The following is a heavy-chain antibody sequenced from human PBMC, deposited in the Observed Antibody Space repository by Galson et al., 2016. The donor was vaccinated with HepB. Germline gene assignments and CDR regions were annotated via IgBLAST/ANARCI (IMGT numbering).Heavy chain of an antibody. D-gene: IGHD6-25*01. CDR2: IHHSGNT. CDR1: GDSINSGSYY. V-gene: IGHV4-31*03. Sequence: TLSLTCTVSGDSINSGSYYWSWIRQLPGKGLESIGYIHHSGNTYYNPSLKSRVTISIDTSKNQFSLNVNSVTAADTAMYYCARDYTSGILDYGGPGSLVIVSS. J-gene: IGHJ4*02. CDR3: ARDYTSGILDY.